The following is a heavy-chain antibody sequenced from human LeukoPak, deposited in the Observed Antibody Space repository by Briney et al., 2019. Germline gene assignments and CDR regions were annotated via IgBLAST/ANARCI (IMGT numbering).Heavy chain of an antibody. CDR2: INPNSGGT. V-gene: IGHV1-2*02. D-gene: IGHD3-9*01. CDR3: ARDPYYDILTGYYKRSWFDP. Sequence: GASVKVSCKASGYTFTGYYMHWVRQAPGQGLEWMGWINPNSGGTNYAQKFQGRVTMTRDTSISTAYMELSRLRSDDTAVYYCARDPYYDILTGYYKRSWFDPWGQGTLVTVPS. CDR1: GYTFTGYY. J-gene: IGHJ5*02.